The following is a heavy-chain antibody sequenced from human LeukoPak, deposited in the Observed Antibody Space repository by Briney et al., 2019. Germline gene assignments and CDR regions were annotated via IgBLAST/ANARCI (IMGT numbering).Heavy chain of an antibody. CDR1: GGSFSGYY. CDR2: INHSGST. V-gene: IGHV4-34*01. D-gene: IGHD4-11*01. Sequence: SETLSLTCAVYGGSFSGYYWSWIRQPPGKGLEWIGEINHSGSTNYNPSLKSRVTISVDTSKNQFSLKLSSVTAADTAVYYCARGSNYHIYPSRLLPGYSQHWGQGTLVTVSS. CDR3: ARGSNYHIYPSRLLPGYSQH. J-gene: IGHJ1*01.